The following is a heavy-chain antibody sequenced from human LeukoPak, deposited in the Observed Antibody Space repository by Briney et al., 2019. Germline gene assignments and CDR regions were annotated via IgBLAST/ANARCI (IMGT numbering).Heavy chain of an antibody. CDR1: GFSFSLKA. CDR3: AEWPKQ. D-gene: IGHD3-3*01. CDR2: IGEGGDT. J-gene: IGHJ4*02. V-gene: IGHV3-23*01. Sequence: GGSLRLSCAASGFSFSLKAMSWVRQAPGKGVEWVSAIGEGGDTYYADSVKGRFTISRDNSKNTLYLQMNSLRAEDTAVYYCAEWPKQWGQGTLVTVSS.